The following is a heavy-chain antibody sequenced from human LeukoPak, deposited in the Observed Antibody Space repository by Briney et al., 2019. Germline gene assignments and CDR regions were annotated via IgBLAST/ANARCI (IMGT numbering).Heavy chain of an antibody. CDR3: VRGYYSATSCYFSSSYNWFDP. Sequence: PGGSLRLSCAASGFTFSNYWMHWVRQTPGKGLVWVSRILSDGSSTNYADSVKGRFTVSRDNAQNTLYLQMNSLRAEDTAVYYCVRGYYSATSCYFSSSYNWFDPWGQGTLVTVSS. D-gene: IGHD2-2*01. J-gene: IGHJ5*02. CDR2: ILSDGSST. CDR1: GFTFSNYW. V-gene: IGHV3-74*01.